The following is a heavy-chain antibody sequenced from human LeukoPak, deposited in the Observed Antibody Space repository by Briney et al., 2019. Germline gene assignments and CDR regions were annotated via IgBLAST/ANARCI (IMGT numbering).Heavy chain of an antibody. CDR3: AKDRSGLNWYFDL. CDR1: GFTFSSYG. CDR2: ISYDGSNQ. D-gene: IGHD6-19*01. J-gene: IGHJ2*01. V-gene: IGHV3-30*18. Sequence: TGGSLRLSCAASGFTFSSYGMHWVRQAPGKGLEWVAIISYDGSNQYYTDSVKGRFTISRDNSKNTLYLQINSLRAEDTAVYFCAKDRSGLNWYFDLWGRGTLVTVSS.